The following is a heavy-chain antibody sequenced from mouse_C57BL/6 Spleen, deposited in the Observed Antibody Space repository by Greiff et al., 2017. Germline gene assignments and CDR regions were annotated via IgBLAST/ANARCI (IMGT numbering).Heavy chain of an antibody. CDR2: INPNNGGT. D-gene: IGHD1-1*01. Sequence: EVQVVESGPELVKPGASVKIPCKASGYTFTDYNMDWVKQSHGKSLEWIGDINPNNGGTIYNQKFKGKATLTVDKSSSTAYMELRSLTSEDTAVYYWARAVVAYYFDYWGQGTTLTVSS. CDR3: ARAVVAYYFDY. CDR1: GYTFTDYN. J-gene: IGHJ2*01. V-gene: IGHV1-18*01.